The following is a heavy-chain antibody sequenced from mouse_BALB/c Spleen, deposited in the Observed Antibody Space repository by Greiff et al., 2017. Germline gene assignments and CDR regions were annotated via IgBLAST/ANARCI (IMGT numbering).Heavy chain of an antibody. V-gene: IGHV5-6*01. CDR2: ISSGGGST. J-gene: IGHJ2*01. CDR3: ARQSNYYGSSYVGYFDY. CDR1: GFTFSSYG. D-gene: IGHD1-1*01. Sequence: EVQLQESGGDLVKPGGSLKLSCAATGFTFSSYGMSWVRRTPDKRLEWVATISSGGGSTYYPDSVKGRFPISRDNAKNTLYLQMSSLKSEDTAMYYCARQSNYYGSSYVGYFDYWGQGTTLTVSS.